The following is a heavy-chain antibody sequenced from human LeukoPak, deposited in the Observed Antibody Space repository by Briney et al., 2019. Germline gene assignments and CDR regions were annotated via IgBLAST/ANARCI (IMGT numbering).Heavy chain of an antibody. CDR3: ARGFTHDYGDYFDY. Sequence: GGSLRLSCAASGFTPSSNYISWVRDAPGKGLERVSVIYSESGGSTDNADSVKGRFTMSRDNSKNTLYLHMNSLRAEDTAVYYCARGFTHDYGDYFDYWGQGTLVTVSS. D-gene: IGHD4-17*01. CDR1: GFTPSSNY. V-gene: IGHV3-66*01. J-gene: IGHJ4*02. CDR2: IYSESGGST.